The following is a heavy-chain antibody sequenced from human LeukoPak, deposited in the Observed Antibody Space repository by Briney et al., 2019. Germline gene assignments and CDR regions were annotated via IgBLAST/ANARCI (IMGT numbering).Heavy chain of an antibody. CDR1: GYTFTGYY. Sequence: ASVKVSFKASGYTFTGYYMHWVRQAPGQGLEWMGWIHLNSGDTNSAQKFQGRVTLTRDTSITTAYMDLTRLTSDDTAVYYCAREPPGSSGCDYWGQGTLVTVSS. J-gene: IGHJ4*02. V-gene: IGHV1-2*02. CDR2: IHLNSGDT. D-gene: IGHD3-22*01. CDR3: AREPPGSSGCDY.